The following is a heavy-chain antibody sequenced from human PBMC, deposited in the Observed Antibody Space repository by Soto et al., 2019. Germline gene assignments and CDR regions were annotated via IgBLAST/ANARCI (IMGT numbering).Heavy chain of an antibody. CDR3: ASLKTGTTYYGMDV. CDR2: IYHSGST. D-gene: IGHD1-7*01. Sequence: SETLSLTCALSGGSISRGGYSWSWIRQPPGKGLEWIGYIYHSGSTYYNPSLKSRVTISVDRSKNQFSLKLSSVTAADTAVYYCASLKTGTTYYGMDVWGQGTTVTVSS. J-gene: IGHJ6*02. CDR1: GGSISRGGYS. V-gene: IGHV4-30-2*01.